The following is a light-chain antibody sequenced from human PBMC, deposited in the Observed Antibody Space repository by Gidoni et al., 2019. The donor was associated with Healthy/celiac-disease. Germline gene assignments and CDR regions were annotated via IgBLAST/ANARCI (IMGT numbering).Light chain of an antibody. CDR3: QKYNSAG. J-gene: IGKJ3*01. CDR2: AAS. CDR1: QGISNY. Sequence: DIPMTQSPSSLSASVGDRVTITCRASQGISNYLAWYQQKPGKVPKLLIYAASTLQSGVPSRFSGSGSGTDFTLTISSLQPEDVATYYCQKYNSAGFGPGTKVDIK. V-gene: IGKV1-27*01.